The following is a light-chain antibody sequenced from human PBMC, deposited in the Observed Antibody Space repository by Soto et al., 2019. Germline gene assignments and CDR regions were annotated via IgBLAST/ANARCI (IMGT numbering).Light chain of an antibody. J-gene: IGKJ5*01. Sequence: DIQMTQSPSSLSASVGDRVTITCRASQGISTYLAWYQQKPGKVPKLLIYAASTLQSGVPSRFSGSGSGTDFTLTISSLQPEDVATYSCQKYHSAPLTFGHGTRLEIK. CDR3: QKYHSAPLT. V-gene: IGKV1-27*01. CDR2: AAS. CDR1: QGISTY.